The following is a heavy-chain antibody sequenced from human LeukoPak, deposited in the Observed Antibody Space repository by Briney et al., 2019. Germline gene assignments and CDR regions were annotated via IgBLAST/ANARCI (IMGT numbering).Heavy chain of an antibody. CDR3: ARGYSSGWYQDAFDI. V-gene: IGHV4-4*09. CDR1: TDSTNTYY. J-gene: IGHJ3*02. Sequence: SETLSLTCSVSTDSTNTYYWSWIRQSPGKGLEWIGHIYHSGSTNYNPSLKSRVTISVDTSKNQFSLKLSSVTAADTAVYYCARGYSSGWYQDAFDIWGQGTMVTVSS. D-gene: IGHD6-19*01. CDR2: IYHSGST.